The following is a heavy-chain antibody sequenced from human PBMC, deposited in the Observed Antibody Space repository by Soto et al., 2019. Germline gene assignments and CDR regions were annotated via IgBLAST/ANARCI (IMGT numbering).Heavy chain of an antibody. V-gene: IGHV1-3*05. CDR3: ARSIVVVTALDY. CDR2: INAGNGNT. CDR1: GYTFISYA. Sequence: QVQLVQSGAEEKKPGASVKVSCKASGYTFISYAMTWVRQAPGQRLEWMGWINAGNGNTKYSQKFQGRVTITRDTSASTAYMELSSLRSEDTAVYYCARSIVVVTALDYWGQGPLVTVSS. D-gene: IGHD2-21*02. J-gene: IGHJ4*02.